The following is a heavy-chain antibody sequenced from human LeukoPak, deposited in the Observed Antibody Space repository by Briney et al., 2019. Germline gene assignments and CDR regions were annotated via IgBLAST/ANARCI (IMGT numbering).Heavy chain of an antibody. V-gene: IGHV1-18*01. CDR2: INSYSGNT. CDR1: DNTFLMFG. D-gene: IGHD3-10*01. Sequence: GASVKVSCKPSDNTFLMFGLTWVRQAPGQGLEWMGWINSYSGNTQYAQNLQGRVTLTRDTSTTTAYMELRSLRSNDTAVYYCARPVKGTFFYYYMDVWGKGTTVIVSS. CDR3: ARPVKGTFFYYYMDV. J-gene: IGHJ6*03.